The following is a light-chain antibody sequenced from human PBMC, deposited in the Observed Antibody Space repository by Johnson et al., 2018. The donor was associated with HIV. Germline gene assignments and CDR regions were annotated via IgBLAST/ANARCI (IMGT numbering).Light chain of an antibody. J-gene: IGLJ1*01. CDR2: ENN. CDR1: SSNIGNNY. Sequence: QSVLTQPPSMSAAPGQKVTISCSTSSSNIGNNYVSWYQQLPGTAPKLLMFENNQRPSGIPDRFSGSKSGTSATLGITGLQTGDEADYYCGTWDTSLSAYVFGTGTKVTVL. V-gene: IGLV1-51*02. CDR3: GTWDTSLSAYV.